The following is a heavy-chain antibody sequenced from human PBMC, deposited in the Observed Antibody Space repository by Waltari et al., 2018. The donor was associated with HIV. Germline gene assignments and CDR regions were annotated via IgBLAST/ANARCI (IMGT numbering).Heavy chain of an antibody. CDR1: GFPFGSYA. Sequence: AQLFKSGGGLVQPGGSLRLSCASPGFPFGSYALHWVRQAPGKGLEWVSSISGSSDGTHYAASVKGRFTVSRDNSKNTLFLQMSSLRAEDTAVYYCARDVTPYDYYVSSFDSWGQGTLVTVSS. D-gene: IGHD5-12*01. J-gene: IGHJ4*02. CDR2: ISGSSDGT. V-gene: IGHV3-23*01. CDR3: ARDVTPYDYYVSSFDS.